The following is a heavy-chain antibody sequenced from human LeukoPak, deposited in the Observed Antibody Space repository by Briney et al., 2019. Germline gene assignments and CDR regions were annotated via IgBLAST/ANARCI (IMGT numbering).Heavy chain of an antibody. CDR3: ARFASWLDSFDY. D-gene: IGHD6-19*01. CDR1: GGSFSGYY. V-gene: IGHV4-34*01. CDR2: INHSGST. J-gene: IGHJ4*02. Sequence: SETLSLTCAVYGGSFSGYYWSWIRQPPGKGLEWIGEINHSGSTNYNPPLKSRVTISVDTSKNQFSLKLSSVTAADTAVYYCARFASWLDSFDYWGQGTLVTVSS.